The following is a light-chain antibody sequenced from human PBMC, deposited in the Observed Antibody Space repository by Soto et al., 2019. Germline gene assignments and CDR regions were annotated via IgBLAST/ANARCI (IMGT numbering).Light chain of an antibody. CDR1: SGDVGAYDR. J-gene: IGLJ7*01. CDR3: CSHAGGSSWV. CDR2: DVT. Sequence: QSVLTQPRSVSGSPGQSVTISCTRTSGDVGAYDRVSWYQHHPTKAPKLIIYDVTNRPSGVPYRFSGSKSGSTASLTISGLQAEVEADYYCCSHAGGSSWVFGGGTQLTVL. V-gene: IGLV2-11*01.